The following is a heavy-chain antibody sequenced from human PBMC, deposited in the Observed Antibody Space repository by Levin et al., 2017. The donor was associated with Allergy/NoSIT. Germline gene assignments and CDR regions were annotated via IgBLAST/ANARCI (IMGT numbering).Heavy chain of an antibody. CDR3: ARGVSFGYSGYTYFDS. Sequence: PSETLSLTCTVSGGSISSYYWDWIRQPPGRGLEWIGYMYNSGSTNYNPSLKNRVTISVDTSKNQFSLTLSSVTAADTAVYYCARGVSFGYSGYTYFDSWGQGTLVTVSS. CDR1: GGSISSYY. D-gene: IGHD5-12*01. V-gene: IGHV4-59*01. J-gene: IGHJ4*02. CDR2: MYNSGST.